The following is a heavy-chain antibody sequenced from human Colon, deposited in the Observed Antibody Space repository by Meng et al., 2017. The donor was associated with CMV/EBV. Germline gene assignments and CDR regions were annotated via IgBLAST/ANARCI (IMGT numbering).Heavy chain of an antibody. D-gene: IGHD3-3*01. J-gene: IGHJ6*02. CDR1: GFTFSDYY. CDR2: ISSSGSTI. Sequence: GESLKISYAASGFTFSDYYMSWIRQAPGKGLEWVSYISSSGSTIYYADSVKGRFTISRDNAKNSLYLQMNSLRAEDTAVYYCARDVLDFWSGYYYYYYGMDVWGQGTTVTVSS. CDR3: ARDVLDFWSGYYYYYYGMDV. V-gene: IGHV3-11*01.